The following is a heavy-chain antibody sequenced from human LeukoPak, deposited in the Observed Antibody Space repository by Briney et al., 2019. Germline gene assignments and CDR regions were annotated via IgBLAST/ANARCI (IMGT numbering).Heavy chain of an antibody. J-gene: IGHJ5*02. Sequence: GRSLRLSCAASGFTFSSYGTHWVRQTPGKGLEWVAVISYDGSNKYYADSVKGRFTISRDNSKSTLYLQMNSLRAEDTAVYYCAKDFRDDCSGGSCNWFDPWGQGTLVTVSS. CDR3: AKDFRDDCSGGSCNWFDP. CDR2: ISYDGSNK. CDR1: GFTFSSYG. D-gene: IGHD2-15*01. V-gene: IGHV3-30*18.